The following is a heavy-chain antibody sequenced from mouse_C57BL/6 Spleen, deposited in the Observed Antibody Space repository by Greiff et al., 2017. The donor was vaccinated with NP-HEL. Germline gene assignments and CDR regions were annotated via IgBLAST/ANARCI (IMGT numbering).Heavy chain of an antibody. J-gene: IGHJ3*01. CDR2: IYPRSGNT. V-gene: IGHV1-81*01. D-gene: IGHD3-2*02. CDR3: ASGDSSGYGFAY. CDR1: GYTFTSYG. Sequence: QVQLQQSGAELARPGASVKLSCKASGYTFTSYGISWVKQRTGQGLEWIGEIYPRSGNTYYNEKFKGKATLTADKSSSTAYMELRSLTSEDSAVYFCASGDSSGYGFAYWGQGTLVTVSA.